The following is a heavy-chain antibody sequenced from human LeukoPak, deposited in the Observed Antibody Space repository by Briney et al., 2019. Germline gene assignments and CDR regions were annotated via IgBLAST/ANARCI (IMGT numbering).Heavy chain of an antibody. Sequence: GGSLRLSCAASGFTFSSYSMNWVRQAPGKGLEWVSSISSSSSYIYYADSVKGRFTISRGNAKNSLYLQMNSLRAEDTAVYYCARVPTDYDILTGYAWGQGTLVTVSS. J-gene: IGHJ5*02. CDR3: ARVPTDYDILTGYA. D-gene: IGHD3-9*01. CDR2: ISSSSSYI. V-gene: IGHV3-21*01. CDR1: GFTFSSYS.